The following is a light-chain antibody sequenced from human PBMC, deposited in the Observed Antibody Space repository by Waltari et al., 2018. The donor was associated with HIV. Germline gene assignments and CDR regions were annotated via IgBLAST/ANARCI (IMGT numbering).Light chain of an antibody. J-gene: IGKJ2*01. V-gene: IGKV3-20*01. CDR1: ETINTNY. CDR2: DTS. CDR3: QQYEPAPPMYT. Sequence: DTVLTLSPGTLSLSPGERVTLSCTASETINTNYLAWYQQRAGLPPRLLIYDTSSRATGIPDRFIGSGSATDFTLTISRLEAEDFAHYFCQQYEPAPPMYTFGQETRLEV.